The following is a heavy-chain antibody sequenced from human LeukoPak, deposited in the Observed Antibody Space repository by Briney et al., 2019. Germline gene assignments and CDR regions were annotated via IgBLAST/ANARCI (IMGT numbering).Heavy chain of an antibody. CDR2: INGEGVNI. CDR3: ARGRGSTYGLFDY. CDR1: GSTFSSHW. J-gene: IGHJ4*02. Sequence: GGSLRLSCAASGSTFSSHWMHWVRQAPGKGLVWVSRINGEGVNIYYADSVKGPFTISRDNAKNTLYLQMNSLRAEDTAVYYCARGRGSTYGLFDYWGQGTLVTVSS. D-gene: IGHD5-18*01. V-gene: IGHV3-74*01.